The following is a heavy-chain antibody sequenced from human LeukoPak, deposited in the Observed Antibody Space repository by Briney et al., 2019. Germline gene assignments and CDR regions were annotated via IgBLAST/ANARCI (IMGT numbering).Heavy chain of an antibody. Sequence: GGSLRLSCVASGFTFSTYSMTWVRQAPGKGLEWVSYISRSSTTIYYADSVKGRFTISRDNAKNSLYLQMNSLRAEDTAVYYCATSGYSSSWYFGWGQGTLVTVSS. V-gene: IGHV3-48*01. CDR3: ATSGYSSSWYFG. CDR2: ISRSSTTI. CDR1: GFTFSTYS. D-gene: IGHD6-13*01. J-gene: IGHJ4*02.